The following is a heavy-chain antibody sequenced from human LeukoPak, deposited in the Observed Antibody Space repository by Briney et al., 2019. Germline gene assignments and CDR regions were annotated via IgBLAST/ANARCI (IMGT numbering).Heavy chain of an antibody. D-gene: IGHD2/OR15-2a*01. CDR3: ARDSGVSTPLDH. J-gene: IGHJ4*02. CDR2: ITHGGYRA. Sequence: GGSLRLSCQASGFTFSEYWIEWVRHARGKGVGCVSRITHGGYRADYAGSVDGRFPTSRHNAKNTVYLQLTSLRAEDTAVYYCARDSGVSTPLDHWGQGALVTVSS. V-gene: IGHV3-74*01. CDR1: GFTFSEYW.